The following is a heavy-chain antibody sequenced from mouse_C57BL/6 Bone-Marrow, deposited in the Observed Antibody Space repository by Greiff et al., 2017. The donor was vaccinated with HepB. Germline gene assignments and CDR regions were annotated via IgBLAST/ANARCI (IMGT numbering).Heavy chain of an antibody. V-gene: IGHV5-12*01. CDR3: ARHMMVTLDY. D-gene: IGHD2-3*01. CDR1: GFTFSDYY. CDR2: ISNGGGST. J-gene: IGHJ2*01. Sequence: EVKLMESGGGLVQPGGSLKLSCAASGFTFSDYYMYWVRQTPEKRLEWVAYISNGGGSTYYPDTVKGRFTISRDNAKNTLYLQMSRLKSEDTAMYYCARHMMVTLDYWGQGTPSIVSS.